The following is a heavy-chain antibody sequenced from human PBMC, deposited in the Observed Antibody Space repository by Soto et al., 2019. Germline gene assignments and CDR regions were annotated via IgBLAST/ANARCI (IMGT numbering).Heavy chain of an antibody. CDR1: GFTFSDHD. Sequence: GGSLILSCAASGFTFSDHDMDWVRQAPGKGLQWVGRTRTKANSYTTEYAASVKGRFTISRDDSKNSLYLEMNSLKTEDTAVYYCARDTPHWSSTSCPLTKARPYYYYGMDVWGQGTTVTVSS. CDR3: ARDTPHWSSTSCPLTKARPYYYYGMDV. V-gene: IGHV3-72*01. D-gene: IGHD2-2*01. CDR2: TRTKANSYTT. J-gene: IGHJ6*01.